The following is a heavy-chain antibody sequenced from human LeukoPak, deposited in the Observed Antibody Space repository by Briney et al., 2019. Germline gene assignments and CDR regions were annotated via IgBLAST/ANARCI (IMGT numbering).Heavy chain of an antibody. D-gene: IGHD6-19*01. CDR2: ISYDGSNK. CDR1: GFTFSSYA. J-gene: IGHJ6*02. V-gene: IGHV3-30-3*01. Sequence: GRSLRLSCAASGFTFSSYAMHWVRQAPGKGLEWVAVISYDGSNKYYADSVKGRFTISRDNSKNTLYLQMNSLRAEDTAVYYCARAYRTTRIAVAGHYYGMDVWGQGTTVTASS. CDR3: ARAYRTTRIAVAGHYYGMDV.